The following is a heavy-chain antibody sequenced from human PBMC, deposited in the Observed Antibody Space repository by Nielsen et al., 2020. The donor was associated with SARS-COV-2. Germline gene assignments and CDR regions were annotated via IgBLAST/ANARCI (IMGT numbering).Heavy chain of an antibody. CDR1: GFTFSSYA. CDR2: ISYDGSNK. J-gene: IGHJ3*02. V-gene: IGHV3-30-3*01. CDR3: AKDLERYGDYVLRGVGDAFDI. D-gene: IGHD4-17*01. Sequence: GGSLRLSCAASGFTFSSYAMHWVRQAPGKGLEWVAVISYDGSNKYYADSVKGRFTISRDNSKNTLYLQMNSLRAEDTAVYYCAKDLERYGDYVLRGVGDAFDIWGQGTMVTVSS.